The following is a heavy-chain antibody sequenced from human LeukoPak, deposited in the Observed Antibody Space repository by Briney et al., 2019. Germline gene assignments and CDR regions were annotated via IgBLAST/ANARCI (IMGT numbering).Heavy chain of an antibody. CDR3: ARNLGEEQLYPRYYYYYMDV. Sequence: SQTLSLTCTVSGGSISSGSYYWSWIRQPAGKGLEWIGRIYTSGSTNYNPSLKSRVTISVDTSKNQFSLKLSSVTAADTAVYYCARNLGEEQLYPRYYYYYMDVWGKGTTVTVSS. CDR2: IYTSGST. J-gene: IGHJ6*03. V-gene: IGHV4-61*02. CDR1: GGSISSGSYY. D-gene: IGHD3-10*01.